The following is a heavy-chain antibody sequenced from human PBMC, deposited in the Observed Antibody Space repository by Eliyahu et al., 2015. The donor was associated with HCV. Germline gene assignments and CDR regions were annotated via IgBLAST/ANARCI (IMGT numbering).Heavy chain of an antibody. D-gene: IGHD6-13*01. CDR1: GFTFCSFW. J-gene: IGHJ4*02. V-gene: IGHV3-7*01. Sequence: EVQLVESGGGLVQPGGSLRLSCAASGFTFCSFWMSWVRQAPGKGLGWVANIKQDGSEKYYVDSVKGRFTISRDNAKNSLYLQMNSLRAEDTAVYYCARVVIIAAAGLFDYWGQGTLVTVSS. CDR3: ARVVIIAAAGLFDY. CDR2: IKQDGSEK.